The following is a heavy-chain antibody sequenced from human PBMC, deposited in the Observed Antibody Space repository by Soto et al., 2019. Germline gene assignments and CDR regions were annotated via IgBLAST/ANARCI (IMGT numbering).Heavy chain of an antibody. V-gene: IGHV3-30*18. J-gene: IGHJ4*02. CDR3: AKAPVSTGAGYFDY. Sequence: GGSLRLSCAASGFTFSYYGLHWVRQAPGKGLEWVAVISYDGNNKSYADSVKGRFTISRDNSKNTLFLQMNSLRAEDTAVYYCAKAPVSTGAGYFDYWGQGTLVTV. CDR1: GFTFSYYG. D-gene: IGHD1-1*01. CDR2: ISYDGNNK.